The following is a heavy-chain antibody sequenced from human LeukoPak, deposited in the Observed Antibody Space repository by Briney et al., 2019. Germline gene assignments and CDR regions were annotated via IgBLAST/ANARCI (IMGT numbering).Heavy chain of an antibody. J-gene: IGHJ4*02. CDR2: ISSRSDGT. CDR3: AKDRRLWFGQLLIDS. V-gene: IGHV3-23*01. D-gene: IGHD3-10*01. Sequence: SGGSLRLSCTASGFTFSNYAMARVRQAPGKGLEWLSVISSRSDGTYYADNAKGRFTISRDNSKNTVSLQMNRLRVDDTATYYCAKDRRLWFGQLLIDSWGQGTLVAVSS. CDR1: GFTFSNYA.